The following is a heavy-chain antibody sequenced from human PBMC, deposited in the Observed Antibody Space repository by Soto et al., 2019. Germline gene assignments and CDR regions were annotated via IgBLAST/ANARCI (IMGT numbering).Heavy chain of an antibody. CDR2: ISGSGGST. CDR3: AKDRWENGPFDY. Sequence: GSLRLSCAASGFPFSSYAMSWVRQAPGKGLEWVSAISGSGGSTYYADSVKGRFTISRDNSKNTLYLQMNSLRAEDTAVYYCAKDRWENGPFDYWGQGTLVTVSS. J-gene: IGHJ4*02. V-gene: IGHV3-23*01. D-gene: IGHD1-26*01. CDR1: GFPFSSYA.